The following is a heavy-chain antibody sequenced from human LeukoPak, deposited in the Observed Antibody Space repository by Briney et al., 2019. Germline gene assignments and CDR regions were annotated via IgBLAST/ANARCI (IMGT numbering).Heavy chain of an antibody. CDR3: VRTARLFDH. CDR2: IYYTGIT. CDR1: GASISSSY. V-gene: IGHV4-59*13. D-gene: IGHD6-25*01. Sequence: SETLSLTCSVSGASISSSYWSWIRQPPGKGLEVIGYIYYTGITNYNPSLKSWVTISLDTSKSQFSLKLSSVTAADTAVYYCVRTARLFDHWGQGTLVSVSS. J-gene: IGHJ4*02.